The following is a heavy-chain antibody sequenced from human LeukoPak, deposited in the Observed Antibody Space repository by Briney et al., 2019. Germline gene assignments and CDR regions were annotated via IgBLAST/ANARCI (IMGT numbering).Heavy chain of an antibody. CDR2: ISASGGST. V-gene: IGHV3-23*01. J-gene: IGHJ4*02. CDR1: GFTFSSYA. Sequence: PGGSLRLSCAASGFTFSSYAMSWVRQAPGKGLERVSVISASGGSTYYADSMKGRFTISRDNSKNTLYLQMNSLRAEDTAVYYCAKGHSGFCYPSIDYWGQGTLVTVSS. CDR3: AKGHSGFCYPSIDY. D-gene: IGHD2-15*01.